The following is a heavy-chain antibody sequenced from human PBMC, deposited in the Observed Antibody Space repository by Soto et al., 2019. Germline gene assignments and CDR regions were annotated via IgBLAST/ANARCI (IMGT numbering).Heavy chain of an antibody. CDR3: ARLGIVVVAATGWFHP. J-gene: IGHJ5*02. Sequence: QVQLQQWGAGLLKPSETLSLTCAVYGGSFSGYYWSWIRQPPGKGLEWIGEINHSGSTNYNPSLNSRVTISVDTSKKQFARKLSSVTAADTAVYYCARLGIVVVAATGWFHPWGQGSLVTVSS. D-gene: IGHD2-15*01. CDR2: INHSGST. V-gene: IGHV4-34*01. CDR1: GGSFSGYY.